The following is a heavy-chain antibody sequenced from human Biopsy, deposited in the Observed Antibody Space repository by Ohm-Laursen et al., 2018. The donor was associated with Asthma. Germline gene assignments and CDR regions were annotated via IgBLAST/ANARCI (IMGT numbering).Heavy chain of an antibody. CDR1: GGTFSNYA. D-gene: IGHD2-15*01. J-gene: IGHJ6*02. CDR2: IIPMFGTT. Sequence: AASVKVSCKASGGTFSNYAISWVRQAPGQGLEWMGGIIPMFGTTNYAQKFQGRVTITADESTGTAYMELSSLRSDDTAVYYCASPTYCSGSSCINNYYYALDVWGQGTTVTVSS. V-gene: IGHV1-69*13. CDR3: ASPTYCSGSSCINNYYYALDV.